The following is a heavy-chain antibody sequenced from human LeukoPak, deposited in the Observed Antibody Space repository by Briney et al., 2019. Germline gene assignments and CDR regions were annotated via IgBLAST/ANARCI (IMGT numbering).Heavy chain of an antibody. J-gene: IGHJ4*02. CDR1: GYTFSSYA. D-gene: IGHD2-15*01. Sequence: ASVKVSCKASGYTFSSYAMHWVRQAPGQGPEYMGWINTNTGNPTYAQGFAGRFVFSLDTSVSTAYLQISSLKAEDTAVYYCVSFDIGDYWGQGTLVTVSS. CDR3: VSFDIGDY. V-gene: IGHV7-4-1*02. CDR2: INTNTGNP.